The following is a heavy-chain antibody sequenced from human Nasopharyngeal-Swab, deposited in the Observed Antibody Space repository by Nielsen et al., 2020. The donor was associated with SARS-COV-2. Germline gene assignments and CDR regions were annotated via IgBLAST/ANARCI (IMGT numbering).Heavy chain of an antibody. CDR2: ISSSGSTI. J-gene: IGHJ6*02. V-gene: IGHV3-11*01. CDR1: GFTFSDYY. CDR3: ARGCRCGGGWYEDFYYYYGMDV. Sequence: GGSLRLSCAASGFTFSDYYMSWIRQAPGKGLEWVSYISSSGSTIYYADSVKGRFTISRDNAKNSLYLQMNSLRAEDTAVYYCARGCRCGGGWYEDFYYYYGMDVWGQGTTVTVSS. D-gene: IGHD6-19*01.